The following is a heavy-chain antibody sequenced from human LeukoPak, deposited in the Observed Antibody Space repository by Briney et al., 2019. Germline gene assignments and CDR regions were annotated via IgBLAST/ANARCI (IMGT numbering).Heavy chain of an antibody. V-gene: IGHV3-21*01. D-gene: IGHD6-13*01. J-gene: IGHJ4*02. CDR1: GFTFSTYS. CDR3: ASGLIAAAVRDY. CDR2: IGGSSSSI. Sequence: PGGSLRLSCAASGFTFSTYSMNWVRQAPGTGLEWVSSIGGSSSSIYYADSVRGRFTISRDNARNSLYLQMNSLRAEDTAVYYCASGLIAAAVRDYWGQGTLVTVSS.